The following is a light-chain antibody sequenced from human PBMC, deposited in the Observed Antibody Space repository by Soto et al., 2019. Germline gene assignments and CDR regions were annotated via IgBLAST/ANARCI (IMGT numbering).Light chain of an antibody. Sequence: QPVLTQSPSASASLGGSVKLTCTLSSGHTSYAIAWHQQQPEKGPRYLMKLNSDGSHRKGDGIPDRFSGSSSGAERYLTISSLQSDDEADYYCQTWGTGVVFGGGTQLTVL. CDR3: QTWGTGVV. CDR2: LNSDGSH. V-gene: IGLV4-69*01. J-gene: IGLJ2*01. CDR1: SGHTSYA.